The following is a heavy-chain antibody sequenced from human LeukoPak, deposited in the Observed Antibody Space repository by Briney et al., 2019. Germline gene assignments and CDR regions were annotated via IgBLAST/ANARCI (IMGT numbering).Heavy chain of an antibody. D-gene: IGHD5-24*01. V-gene: IGHV3-23*01. Sequence: GGSLRLSCAASGFTFSSYAMSWVRQAPGKGLEWVSAISGSGGSTYYADSLKGRSTISRGNSKKTLYLQIDSLRVDDTAVYYCAKGRGKDGQNLFDYWGQGTLVSVSS. J-gene: IGHJ4*02. CDR1: GFTFSSYA. CDR3: AKGRGKDGQNLFDY. CDR2: ISGSGGST.